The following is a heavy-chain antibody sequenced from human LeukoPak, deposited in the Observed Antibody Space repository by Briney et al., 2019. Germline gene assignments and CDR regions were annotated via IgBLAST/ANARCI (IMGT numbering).Heavy chain of an antibody. D-gene: IGHD5-12*01. CDR1: GYTFTSYY. CDR3: ARDIFPSYSGYDRTLPDY. J-gene: IGHJ4*02. Sequence: ASVKVSCKASGYTFTSYYMHWVRQAPGQGLEWMGIINPSGDSTSYAQNFQGRVTMTRDTSTSTVYIELSSLRSDDTAVYYCARDIFPSYSGYDRTLPDYWGQGTLVTVSS. CDR2: INPSGDST. V-gene: IGHV1-46*01.